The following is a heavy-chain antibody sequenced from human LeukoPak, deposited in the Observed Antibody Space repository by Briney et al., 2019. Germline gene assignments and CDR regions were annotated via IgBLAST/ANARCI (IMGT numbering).Heavy chain of an antibody. Sequence: SVKVSCKASGGTFSSYAISWVRQAPGQGLEWMGRIIPILGIANYAQKFQGRVTITADKSTSTACMELSSLRSEDTAVYYCASQGGGFVAVAVYNWFDPWGQGTLVTVSS. CDR1: GGTFSSYA. J-gene: IGHJ5*02. V-gene: IGHV1-69*04. D-gene: IGHD6-19*01. CDR2: IIPILGIA. CDR3: ASQGGGFVAVAVYNWFDP.